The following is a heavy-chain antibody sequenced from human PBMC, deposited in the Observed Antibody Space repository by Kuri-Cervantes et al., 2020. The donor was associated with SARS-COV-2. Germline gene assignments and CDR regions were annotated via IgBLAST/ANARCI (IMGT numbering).Heavy chain of an antibody. Sequence: GGYLRLSWAPSGSTFSSSAMSWVRQAPGKGLEWVSAISGSGDSTYYADSVKGRFTISRDNSKNTLYLQMNSLRAEDTAVYYCAKALPGVTIFGVVIMSEGENYYYGMDVWGQGTTVTVSS. CDR3: AKALPGVTIFGVVIMSEGENYYYGMDV. CDR2: ISGSGDST. D-gene: IGHD3-3*01. V-gene: IGHV3-23*01. CDR1: GSTFSSSA. J-gene: IGHJ6*02.